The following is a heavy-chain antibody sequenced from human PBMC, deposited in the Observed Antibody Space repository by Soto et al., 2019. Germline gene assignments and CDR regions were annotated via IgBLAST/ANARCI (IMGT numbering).Heavy chain of an antibody. CDR2: ISGSGGST. CDR3: AKVRSGWYEGVGY. Sequence: EVQLLESGGGLVQPGGSLRLSCAASGFTFSSYAMSWVRQAPGKGLEWVSAISGSGGSTYYADSVKGRFTISRDNSQNTLDLQMNSLRGGDTAVYYCAKVRSGWYEGVGYWGQGTLVTVSS. J-gene: IGHJ4*02. D-gene: IGHD6-19*01. V-gene: IGHV3-23*01. CDR1: GFTFSSYA.